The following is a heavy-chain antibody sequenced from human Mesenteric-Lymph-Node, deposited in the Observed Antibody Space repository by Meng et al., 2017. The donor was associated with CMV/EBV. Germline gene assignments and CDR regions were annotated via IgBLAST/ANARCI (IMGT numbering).Heavy chain of an antibody. V-gene: IGHV6-1*02. J-gene: IGHJ4*02. CDR1: ADSLARTHAA. CDR3: EYFGDLPPLW. CDR2: TYNKSESYN. Sequence: IHLQQTAQSLAKSWHTLSLTSTIPADSLARTHAAWNEISQSPWRGLEWLGRTYNKSESYNTYSVSLKSRISVNLDTSKNQLSLRLNFLTPEDTAVYYCEYFGDLPPLWWGQGTLVTVSS. D-gene: IGHD3-16*01.